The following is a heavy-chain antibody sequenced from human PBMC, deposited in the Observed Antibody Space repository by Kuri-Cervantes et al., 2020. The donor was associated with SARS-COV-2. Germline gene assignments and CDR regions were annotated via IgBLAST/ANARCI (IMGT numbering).Heavy chain of an antibody. Sequence: SVKVSCKASGYIFTSYYMHWVRQPPGQGLEWMGGIIPIFGTANYAQKFQGRVTITADESTSTAYMELSSLRSEDTAVYYCARAPRIGQQLVRRYYFDYWGQGTLVTVSS. J-gene: IGHJ4*02. V-gene: IGHV1-69*13. CDR3: ARAPRIGQQLVRRYYFDY. D-gene: IGHD6-13*01. CDR2: IIPIFGTA. CDR1: GYIFTSYY.